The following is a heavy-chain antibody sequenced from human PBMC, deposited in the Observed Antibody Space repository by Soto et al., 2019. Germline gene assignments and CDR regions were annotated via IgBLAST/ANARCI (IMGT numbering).Heavy chain of an antibody. V-gene: IGHV3-74*01. CDR3: TSVLDLDY. CDR1: GFSFSNAW. Sequence: EVQLVESGGGLVQXXXXXRLSCAAXGFSFSNAWMHWVRQVPGEGLEWVATISDGGITINTADSVKGRFTVSRDDAKNTVYLQMNSLRAGDTALYYCTSVLDLDYWGQGTLVTVSS. CDR2: ISDGGITI. D-gene: IGHD2-8*02. J-gene: IGHJ4*02.